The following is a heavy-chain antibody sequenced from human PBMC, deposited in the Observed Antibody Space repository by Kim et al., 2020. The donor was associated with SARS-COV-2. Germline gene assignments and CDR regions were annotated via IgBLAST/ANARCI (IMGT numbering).Heavy chain of an antibody. D-gene: IGHD6-13*01. V-gene: IGHV3-11*06. Sequence: RFTISRDNAKNSLYLQMNSLRAEDTAVYYCARDPDQIPPPYSSSPWYFDYWGQGTLVTVSS. CDR3: ARDPDQIPPPYSSSPWYFDY. J-gene: IGHJ4*02.